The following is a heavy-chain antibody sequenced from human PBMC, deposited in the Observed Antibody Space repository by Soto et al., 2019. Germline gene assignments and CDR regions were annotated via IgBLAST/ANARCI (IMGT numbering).Heavy chain of an antibody. J-gene: IGHJ4*02. CDR2: INADSGIT. Sequence: EASVKVSCKTSGYTFTTYVIHWVRQAPGQRLEWMAWINADSGITKSSQEFRDRVTFTRDTSANTVYMEMSSLRSEDTAMYYCAREVIRGVQFDYWGQGTLVTVSS. V-gene: IGHV1-3*01. D-gene: IGHD3-10*01. CDR1: GYTFTTYV. CDR3: AREVIRGVQFDY.